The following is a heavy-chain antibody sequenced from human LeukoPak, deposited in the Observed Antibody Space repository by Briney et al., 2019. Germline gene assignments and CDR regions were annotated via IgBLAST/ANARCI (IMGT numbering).Heavy chain of an antibody. J-gene: IGHJ5*02. CDR1: GGSFSGYY. D-gene: IGHD3-9*01. V-gene: IGHV4-34*01. Sequence: PSETLSLTFAVYGGSFSGYYWSWIRQPPGKGLEWIGEINHSGSTNYNPSLKSRVTISVDTSKNQFSLKLSSVTAADTAVYYCARGGFGGYYDWLPKNWFDPWGQGTLVTVSS. CDR3: ARGGFGGYYDWLPKNWFDP. CDR2: INHSGST.